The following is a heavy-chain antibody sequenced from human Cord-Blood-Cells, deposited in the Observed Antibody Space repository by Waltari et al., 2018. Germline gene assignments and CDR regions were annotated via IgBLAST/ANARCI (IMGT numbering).Heavy chain of an antibody. CDR1: GVPFDDNV. CDR2: ISWNSGSI. V-gene: IGHV3-9*01. Sequence: EGTLVGAVVGVVLPGRSLRLCCARPGVPFDDNVLHWVRQAPGKGLEGVSGISWNSGSIGYADSVKGRFTISRDNAKNSLYLQMNSLRAEDTALYYCAKVRDIVVVVAAFDYWGQGTLVTVSS. D-gene: IGHD2-15*01. CDR3: AKVRDIVVVVAAFDY. J-gene: IGHJ4*02.